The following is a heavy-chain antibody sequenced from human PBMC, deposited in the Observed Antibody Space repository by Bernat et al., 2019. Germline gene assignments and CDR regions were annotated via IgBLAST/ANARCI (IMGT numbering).Heavy chain of an antibody. CDR3: ARDVSEGAPDY. CDR1: GFTFSDYY. J-gene: IGHJ4*02. D-gene: IGHD3-16*01. CDR2: ISSSSSYT. Sequence: QVQLVESGGGLVKPGGSLRLSCAAPGFTFSDYYMSWIRQAPGKGLEWVSYISSSSSYTNYADSVKGRFTISRDNAKNSLYLQMNSLRAEDTAVYYCARDVSEGAPDYWGQGTLVTVSS. V-gene: IGHV3-11*05.